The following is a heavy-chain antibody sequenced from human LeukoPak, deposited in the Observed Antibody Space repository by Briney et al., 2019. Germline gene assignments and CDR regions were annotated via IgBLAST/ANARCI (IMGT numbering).Heavy chain of an antibody. J-gene: IGHJ4*02. CDR3: ARPRVGATTYFDY. CDR1: GYSSSSGYY. Sequence: PSETLSLTCAVYGYSSSSGYYWGWIRQPPGKGLEWIGSIYHSGSTYYNPSLKSRVTISVDTSKNQFSLKLSSVTAAYTAVYYCARPRVGATTYFDYWGQGTLVTVSS. D-gene: IGHD1-26*01. V-gene: IGHV4-38-2*01. CDR2: IYHSGST.